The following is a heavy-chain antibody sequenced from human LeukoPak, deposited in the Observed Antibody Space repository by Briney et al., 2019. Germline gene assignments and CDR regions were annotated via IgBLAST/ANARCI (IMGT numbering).Heavy chain of an antibody. CDR2: IIPIFGTA. CDR1: GGTFSSYA. J-gene: IGHJ4*02. Sequence: SVKVSCKASGGTFSSYAISWVRQAPGQGLEWMGRIIPIFGTANYAQKFQGRVTITTDESTSTAYMELSSLRAEDTAVYYCARELVGDFWSGHFDYWGQGTLVTVSS. CDR3: ARELVGDFWSGHFDY. V-gene: IGHV1-69*05. D-gene: IGHD3-3*01.